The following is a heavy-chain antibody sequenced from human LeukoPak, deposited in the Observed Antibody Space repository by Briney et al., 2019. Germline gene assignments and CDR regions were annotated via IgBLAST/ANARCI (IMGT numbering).Heavy chain of an antibody. Sequence: GGSLRLSCAASGFTFSSYGMSWVRQAPGKGLEWVSGISGSGGRTSYADSVKGRFTISRDNSKNTLYLQMNSLRAEDTAVYYCAKDELIVVVITLDYWGQGTLVTVSS. CDR3: AKDELIVVVITLDY. CDR2: ISGSGGRT. D-gene: IGHD3-22*01. J-gene: IGHJ4*02. V-gene: IGHV3-23*01. CDR1: GFTFSSYG.